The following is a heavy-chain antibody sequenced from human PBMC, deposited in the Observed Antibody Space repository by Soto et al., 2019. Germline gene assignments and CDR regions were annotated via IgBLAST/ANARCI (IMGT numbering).Heavy chain of an antibody. V-gene: IGHV3-30*18. D-gene: IGHD6-13*01. J-gene: IGHJ4*02. CDR1: GFTFSSYG. CDR2: ISYDGSNK. Sequence: QVQLVESGGGVVQPGRSLRLSCAASGFTFSSYGMHWVRQAPGKGLEWVAVISYDGSNKYYAASVKGRFTISRDNSKNTLYLQMYSRRAEDTAVYYCANPSGPYSSSWYYFDYWGQGTLVTVSS. CDR3: ANPSGPYSSSWYYFDY.